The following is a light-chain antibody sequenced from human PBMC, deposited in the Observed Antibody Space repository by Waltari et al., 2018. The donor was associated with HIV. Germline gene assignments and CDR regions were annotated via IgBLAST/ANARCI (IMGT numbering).Light chain of an antibody. CDR1: QKINRY. Sequence: IQMTQSPSALSASVGDTVTLTCRASQKINRYLNWYQKKVGEAPRLLVYGASSLQSGVPARFRGSGSGSEYKLTISNLQSEDFASYFCQQSYGAPFTFGPGSTV. J-gene: IGKJ3*01. CDR3: QQSYGAPFT. V-gene: IGKV1-39*01. CDR2: GAS.